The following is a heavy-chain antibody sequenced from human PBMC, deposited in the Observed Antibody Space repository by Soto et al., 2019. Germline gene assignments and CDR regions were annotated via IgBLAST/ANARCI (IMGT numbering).Heavy chain of an antibody. CDR3: ARDLQYYYDSSGSYTETNWFDP. CDR1: GYTFTSYG. J-gene: IGHJ5*02. V-gene: IGHV1-18*04. CDR2: ISAYNGNT. D-gene: IGHD3-22*01. Sequence: QVQLVQSGAEVKKPGASVKVSCKASGYTFTSYGISWVRQAPGQGLEWMGWISAYNGNTNYAQKLQGRVTMTTDTLTSTAYMELRSLRSEDTAVYYCARDLQYYYDSSGSYTETNWFDPWGQGTLVTVSS.